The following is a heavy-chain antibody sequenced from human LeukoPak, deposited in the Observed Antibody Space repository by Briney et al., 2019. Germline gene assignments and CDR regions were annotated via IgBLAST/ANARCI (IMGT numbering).Heavy chain of an antibody. CDR1: GYTFTGYY. D-gene: IGHD1-26*01. Sequence: ASVKVSCKASGYTFTGYYMHWVRQAPGQGLEWMGWINPNSGGTNYAQKFQGRVTMTRDTSISTAYMELSRLRFDDTAVYYCARGTGSHRAFDIWGQGTMVTVSS. V-gene: IGHV1-2*02. CDR2: INPNSGGT. J-gene: IGHJ3*02. CDR3: ARGTGSHRAFDI.